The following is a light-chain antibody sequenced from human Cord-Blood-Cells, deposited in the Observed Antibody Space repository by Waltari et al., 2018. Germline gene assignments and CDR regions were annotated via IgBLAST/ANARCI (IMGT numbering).Light chain of an antibody. CDR3: SSYTSSSTPVV. Sequence: QSALTQPASVSGSPGQSIPISCTGTSSDVGGYNYVSWYQQPPGKAPKLMIYDVSKRPSGVSNRFSGAKSGNTASLTISGLQAEDEADYNCSSYTSSSTPVVFGGGTKLTVL. CDR2: DVS. CDR1: SSDVGGYNY. V-gene: IGLV2-14*01. J-gene: IGLJ2*01.